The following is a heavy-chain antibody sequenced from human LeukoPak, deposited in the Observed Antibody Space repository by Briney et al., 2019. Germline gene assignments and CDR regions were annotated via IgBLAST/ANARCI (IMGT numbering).Heavy chain of an antibody. CDR2: ISYDGSNK. CDR1: GFTFSSYG. CDR3: AKMATINVDYYGMDV. J-gene: IGHJ6*02. Sequence: GGSLRLSCAASGFTFSSYGMHWVRQVPGKGLEWVAVISYDGSNKYYADSVKGRFTISRDDSKNTLYLQMNSLRAEDTAVYYCAKMATINVDYYGMDVWGQGTTVTVSS. V-gene: IGHV3-30*18. D-gene: IGHD5-24*01.